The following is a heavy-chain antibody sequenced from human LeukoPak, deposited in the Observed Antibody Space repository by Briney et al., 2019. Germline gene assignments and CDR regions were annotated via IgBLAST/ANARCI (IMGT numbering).Heavy chain of an antibody. CDR1: GFTFSSCA. J-gene: IGHJ4*02. CDR2: ISGGGGST. D-gene: IGHD3-3*01. CDR3: AKAQAVFGAPLDY. V-gene: IGHV3-23*01. Sequence: GGSLRLSCAASGFTFSSCAMNWVRQAPGKGLEWVSLISGGGGSTYYADSVKGRFTISRDNSKNTLYLQMNSLRDGDTASYYCAKAQAVFGAPLDYWGQRTLVTFSS.